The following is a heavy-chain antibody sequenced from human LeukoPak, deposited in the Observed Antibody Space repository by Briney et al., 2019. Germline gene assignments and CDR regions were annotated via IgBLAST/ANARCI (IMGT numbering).Heavy chain of an antibody. CDR1: GYTFTTYG. V-gene: IGHV1-18*01. CDR2: ISTSSGNT. D-gene: IGHD5-24*01. CDR3: VRGDYFDF. Sequence: ASVKVSCKASGYTFTTYGVNWVRQAPGRGLEWMAWISTSSGNTVYAQDFQGRVTMTTDTSTSTAYMELGSLRFDDTAVYYCVRGDYFDFWGQGTLVTVSS. J-gene: IGHJ4*02.